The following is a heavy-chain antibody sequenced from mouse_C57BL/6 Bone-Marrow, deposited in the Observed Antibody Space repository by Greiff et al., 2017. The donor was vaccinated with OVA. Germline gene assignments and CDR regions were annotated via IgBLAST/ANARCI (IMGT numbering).Heavy chain of an antibody. CDR2: IHPNSGST. D-gene: IGHD1-1*01. V-gene: IGHV1-64*01. CDR1: GYTFTSYW. CDR3: ARGEYYGYWYFDV. J-gene: IGHJ1*03. Sequence: QVQLQQPGAELVKPGASVTLSCKASGYTFTSYWMHWVKQRPGHGLEWIGLIHPNSGSTNYNEKFKSKATLTVDKSSSTAYMQVSRLTSEDSAVDCCARGEYYGYWYFDVWGTGTTVTVSS.